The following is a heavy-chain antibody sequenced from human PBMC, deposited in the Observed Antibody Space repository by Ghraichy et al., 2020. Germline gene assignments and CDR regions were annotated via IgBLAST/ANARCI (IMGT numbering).Heavy chain of an antibody. Sequence: SLNISCAASGFTFDDYAMHWVRQAPGKGLEWVSGISWNSGSIGYADSVKGRFTISRDNAKNSLYLQMNSLRAEDTALYYCAKDSAAVYYGMDVWGQGTTVTVS. CDR3: AKDSAAVYYGMDV. V-gene: IGHV3-9*01. CDR2: ISWNSGSI. D-gene: IGHD2-15*01. CDR1: GFTFDDYA. J-gene: IGHJ6*02.